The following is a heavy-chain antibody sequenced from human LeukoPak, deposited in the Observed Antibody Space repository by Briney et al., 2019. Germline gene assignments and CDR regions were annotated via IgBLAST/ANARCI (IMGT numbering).Heavy chain of an antibody. J-gene: IGHJ6*03. D-gene: IGHD2-2*01. CDR2: IIPIFGTA. CDR3: ARGYKGYCSSTSCSGFDHYYYYMDV. Sequence: SVKVSCKASGGTFSSYAISWVRQAPGQGLEWMGGIIPIFGTANYAQKFQGRVTITADESTSTAYMELSSLRSEDTAVYYCARGYKGYCSSTSCSGFDHYYYYMDVWGKGTTVTVSS. V-gene: IGHV1-69*13. CDR1: GGTFSSYA.